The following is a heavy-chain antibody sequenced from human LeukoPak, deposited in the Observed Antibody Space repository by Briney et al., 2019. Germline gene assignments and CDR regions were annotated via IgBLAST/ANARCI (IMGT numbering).Heavy chain of an antibody. D-gene: IGHD3-16*01. CDR1: GGSISSYY. CDR2: IYYSGST. V-gene: IGHV4-59*01. CDR3: ARMGARDPYYLGY. J-gene: IGHJ4*02. Sequence: PSETLSLTCTVSGGSISSYYWSWIRQPPGKGLEWIGYIYYSGSTNYNPSLKSRVTISVDTSKNQFSLKLSSVTAADTAVYYRARMGARDPYYLGYWGQGTLVTVTS.